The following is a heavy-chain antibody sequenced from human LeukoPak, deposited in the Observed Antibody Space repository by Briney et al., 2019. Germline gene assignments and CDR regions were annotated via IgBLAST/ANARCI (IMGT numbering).Heavy chain of an antibody. J-gene: IGHJ4*02. D-gene: IGHD1-26*01. V-gene: IGHV4-34*01. CDR3: ARSEVGALLRSYFDY. CDR1: GGSFSGYY. Sequence: PSETLSLTCAVYGGSFSGYYWSWIRQPPGKGLEWIGEINHSGSTNYNPSLKSRVTISVDTSKNQFSLNLRSVTAADTAVYYCARSEVGALLRSYFDYWGQGTLVTVSS. CDR2: INHSGST.